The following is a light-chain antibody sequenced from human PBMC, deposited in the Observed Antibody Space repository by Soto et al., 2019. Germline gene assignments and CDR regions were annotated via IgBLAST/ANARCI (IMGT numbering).Light chain of an antibody. J-gene: IGKJ1*01. CDR2: AAS. CDR1: QSISSY. Sequence: DIQMTQSPSSLSASVGDRVTITCRASQSISSYLNWYQQKPGKAPKLLIYAASSLQSGVPSRFSGSGSGTEFTRTISSLQPEDFATYYCQQSYSTPWTVGQGTKVEIK. CDR3: QQSYSTPWT. V-gene: IGKV1-39*01.